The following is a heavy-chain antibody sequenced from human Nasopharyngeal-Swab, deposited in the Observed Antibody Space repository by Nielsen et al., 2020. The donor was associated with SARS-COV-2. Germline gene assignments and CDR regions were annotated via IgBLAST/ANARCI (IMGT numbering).Heavy chain of an antibody. CDR1: GGFISSYY. Sequence: SETLSLTCTVSGGFISSYYWSWIRQPPGKGLEWIGYIYYSGSTNYNPSLKSRVTISVDTSKNQFSLKLSSVTAADTAVYYCARDPVSGLGFDPWGQGTLVTVSS. CDR3: ARDPVSGLGFDP. CDR2: IYYSGST. J-gene: IGHJ5*02. V-gene: IGHV4-59*01. D-gene: IGHD5/OR15-5a*01.